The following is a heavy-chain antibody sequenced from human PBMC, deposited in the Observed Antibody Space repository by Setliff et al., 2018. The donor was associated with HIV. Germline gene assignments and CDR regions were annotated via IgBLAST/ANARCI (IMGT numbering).Heavy chain of an antibody. CDR1: GDSTSSYY. V-gene: IGHV4-4*09. CDR3: AHYYYDTSGQPFDY. CDR2: IYTTGST. J-gene: IGHJ4*02. Sequence: TLSLTCPVSGDSTSSYYWSWIRQPPGKGLEWIGYIYTTGSTNYNPSLKSRVTISLDTPKNQLSLKLSSVTAADTAVYYCAHYYYDTSGQPFDYWGQGTLVTVSS. D-gene: IGHD3-22*01.